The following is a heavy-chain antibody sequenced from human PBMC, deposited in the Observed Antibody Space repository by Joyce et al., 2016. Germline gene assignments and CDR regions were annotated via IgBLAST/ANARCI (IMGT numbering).Heavy chain of an antibody. V-gene: IGHV3-30*18. CDR2: ISYDGIYK. J-gene: IGHJ4*02. CDR1: GLTLGNYG. CDR3: AKILTATYSSGWFLDY. D-gene: IGHD6-25*01. Sequence: QVQLVESGGGVVQPGRSLRLSCAASGLTLGNYGVHWVRQAAGKGLEWVAVISYDGIYKYYADSVKGRFTISRDNSKNTVFLEMNSLRAEDTAVYYCAKILTATYSSGWFLDYWGQGTLVTVSS.